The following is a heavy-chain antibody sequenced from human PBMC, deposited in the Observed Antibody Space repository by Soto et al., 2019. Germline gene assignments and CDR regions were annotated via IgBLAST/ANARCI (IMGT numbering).Heavy chain of an antibody. CDR3: VKDPAFGAVDY. D-gene: IGHD3-10*01. CDR2: VNEDGSVK. Sequence: EVQLVETGGDLVQPGESLRLSCAASGFAFGRSWMGWVRQAPEKGLGWVAIVNEDGSVKLYMDYVEGRFTISRDHAKNSLYLEINSLGGDDTSIYCCVKDPAFGAVDYWGQGTLVTVSS. V-gene: IGHV3-7*01. J-gene: IGHJ4*02. CDR1: GFAFGRSW.